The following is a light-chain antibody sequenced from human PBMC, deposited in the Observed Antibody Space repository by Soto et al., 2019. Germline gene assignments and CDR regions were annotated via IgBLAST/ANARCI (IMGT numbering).Light chain of an antibody. Sequence: EIVLTQSPATLSSFPGDRVTLSCRASQYINTRLAWYQHRPGQAPRLLIYQTSIRAAGIPARFSGSGSGTEFNLTISSLQTEDSAVYYCHQYNNWPLGTFGPGTKVDIK. CDR1: QYINTR. CDR3: HQYNNWPLGT. J-gene: IGKJ1*01. CDR2: QTS. V-gene: IGKV3D-15*01.